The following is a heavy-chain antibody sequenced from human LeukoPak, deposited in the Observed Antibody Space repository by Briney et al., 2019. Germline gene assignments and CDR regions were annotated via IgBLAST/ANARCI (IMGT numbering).Heavy chain of an antibody. V-gene: IGHV4-34*01. J-gene: IGHJ5*02. CDR1: GGSFSGYY. CDR2: INHSGST. Sequence: SETLSLTCAVYGGSFSGYYWRWIRQPPGKGLEWIGEINHSGSTNYNPSLKSRVTISVDTSKNQFSLKLSSVTAADTAVYYCARSWNIVVVPAAIFRFDPWGQGTLVTVSS. CDR3: ARSWNIVVVPAAIFRFDP. D-gene: IGHD2-2*01.